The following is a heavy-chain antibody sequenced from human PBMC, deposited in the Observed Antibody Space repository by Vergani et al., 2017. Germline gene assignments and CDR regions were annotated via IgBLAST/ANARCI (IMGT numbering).Heavy chain of an antibody. CDR2: IYSTGST. D-gene: IGHD3-9*01. J-gene: IGHJ6*02. Sequence: QLPESGPRLVKPSEALSLSCTVSGDSMNSGKYYWSWIRPSPGKGLEWIGYIYSTGSTNYNPSLNSRVTMSVDTSKNQFSLKLRSVTAADTAVYFCARVMYRDEASTGYRLEGMDIWGQGTTVTISS. CDR3: ARVMYRDEASTGYRLEGMDI. CDR1: GDSMNSGKYY. V-gene: IGHV4-61*01.